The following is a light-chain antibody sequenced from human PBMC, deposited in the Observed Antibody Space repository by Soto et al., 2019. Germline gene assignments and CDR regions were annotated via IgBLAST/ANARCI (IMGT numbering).Light chain of an antibody. CDR3: KQYGSSPRT. CDR2: GAY. J-gene: IGKJ5*01. V-gene: IGKV3-15*01. Sequence: EIVMTQSPATLSVSPGERATLSCRASQSVSSNLAWYQQKPGQAPRLLIYGAYTRATGIQARFSGSGSGTDFTLTITRLEPEDFAVYYCKQYGSSPRTFGQGTRLEIK. CDR1: QSVSSN.